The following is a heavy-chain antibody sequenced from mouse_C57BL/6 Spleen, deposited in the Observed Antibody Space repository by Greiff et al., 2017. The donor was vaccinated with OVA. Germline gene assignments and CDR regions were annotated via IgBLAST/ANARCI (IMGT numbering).Heavy chain of an antibody. J-gene: IGHJ4*01. CDR3: ARDHYDYDYAMDY. Sequence: EVKVVESGGGLVQSGRSLRLSCATSGFTFSDFYMEWVRQAPGKGLEWIAASRNKANDYTTEYSASVKGRFIDSRDTSQSILYLQMNALRAEDTAIDYGARDHYDYDYAMDYWGQGTSVTVSS. CDR2: SRNKANDYTT. CDR1: GFTFSDFY. D-gene: IGHD2-4*01. V-gene: IGHV7-1*01.